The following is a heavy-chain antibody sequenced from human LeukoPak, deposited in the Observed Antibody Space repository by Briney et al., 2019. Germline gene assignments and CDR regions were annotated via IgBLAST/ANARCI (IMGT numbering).Heavy chain of an antibody. CDR3: AKGADFYGSGTHFDY. Sequence: GGSLRLSCAASGFTVSSTYMSWVRQAPGKGLEWVSGISWNSGSIGYADSVKDRFTISRDNAKNSLYLQMNSLRAEDTAFYYCAKGADFYGSGTHFDYWGQGTLVTVYS. V-gene: IGHV3-9*01. J-gene: IGHJ4*02. CDR1: GFTVSSTY. D-gene: IGHD3-10*01. CDR2: ISWNSGSI.